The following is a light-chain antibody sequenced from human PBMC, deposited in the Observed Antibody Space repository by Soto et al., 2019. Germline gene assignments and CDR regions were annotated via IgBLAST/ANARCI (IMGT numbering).Light chain of an antibody. J-gene: IGKJ3*01. CDR2: DAS. CDR3: QHRSNWLGT. Sequence: EIVLTQSPATLSLSPGERATLSCRASQSVGGFLAWYQQRSGQTPRLLIYDASKRAPGIPARFSGSQSGTDFTLTISSLEPEDFAVYYCQHRSNWLGTFGPGTKVDIK. CDR1: QSVGGF. V-gene: IGKV3-11*01.